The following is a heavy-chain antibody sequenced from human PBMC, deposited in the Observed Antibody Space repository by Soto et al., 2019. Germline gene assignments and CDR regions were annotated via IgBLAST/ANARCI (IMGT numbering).Heavy chain of an antibody. D-gene: IGHD3-9*01. CDR1: GFTFSSYD. J-gene: IGHJ4*02. Sequence: GGSLRLSCADSGFTFSSYDMHWVRQAPGKGLEWVAVISYDGSNKYYADSVKGRFTISRDNSKNTLYLQMNSLRAEDTAVYYCASYSDYDILTGPLDYWGQGTLVTVSS. CDR3: ASYSDYDILTGPLDY. CDR2: ISYDGSNK. V-gene: IGHV3-30*03.